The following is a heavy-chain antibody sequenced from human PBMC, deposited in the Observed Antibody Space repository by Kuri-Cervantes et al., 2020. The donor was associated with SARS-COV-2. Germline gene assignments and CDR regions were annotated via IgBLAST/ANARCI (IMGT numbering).Heavy chain of an antibody. J-gene: IGHJ4*02. Sequence: GESLKISCAASEFIFSSSWMSWVRQAPGKGLEWVANIKQDGSEKHYVDSAKGRFTISRDNAKNSLYLQMNSLRAEDTAVYYCARDTHNWNSLNDYWGQGTLVTVSS. CDR3: ARDTHNWNSLNDY. V-gene: IGHV3-7*05. D-gene: IGHD1-7*01. CDR2: IKQDGSEK. CDR1: EFIFSSSW.